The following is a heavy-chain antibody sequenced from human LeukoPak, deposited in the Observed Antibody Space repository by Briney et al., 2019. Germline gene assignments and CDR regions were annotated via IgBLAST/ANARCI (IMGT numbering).Heavy chain of an antibody. D-gene: IGHD6-19*01. CDR2: INWNGGST. CDR3: AREMYASGWLNAFDI. J-gene: IGHJ3*02. Sequence: WIRQPPGKGLEWVSGINWNGGSTGYADSVKGRLTISRDNAKNSLYLQMNSLRAEDTALYYCAREMYASGWLNAFDIWGQGTMVTVSS. V-gene: IGHV3-20*03.